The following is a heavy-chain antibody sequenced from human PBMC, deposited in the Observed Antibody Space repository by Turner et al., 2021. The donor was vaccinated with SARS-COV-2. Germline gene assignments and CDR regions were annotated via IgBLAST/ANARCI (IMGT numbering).Heavy chain of an antibody. CDR2: ISSSSSYR. CDR3: ARDHRPVVVPAAKRAGSYYYGMDV. Sequence: EVQLVESGGGLVKPGGSIRLSCAASGFTFSSYSMNWVRQAPGKWLEWVSSISSSSSYRYYADSVKGRFTISRDNAKNSLYLQMNSLRAEDTAVYYCARDHRPVVVPAAKRAGSYYYGMDVWGQGTTVTVSS. V-gene: IGHV3-21*01. CDR1: GFTFSSYS. D-gene: IGHD2-2*01. J-gene: IGHJ6*02.